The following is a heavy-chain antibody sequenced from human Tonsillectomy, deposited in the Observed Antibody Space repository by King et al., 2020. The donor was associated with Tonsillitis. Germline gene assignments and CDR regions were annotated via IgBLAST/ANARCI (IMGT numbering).Heavy chain of an antibody. CDR3: AKDKAAAEHCFDS. D-gene: IGHD6-13*01. CDR2: ISFDGSTK. V-gene: IGHV3-30*18. J-gene: IGHJ3*02. CDR1: GFTFSSYG. Sequence: VQLVESGGRVVQPGRSLRLSCAASGFTFSSYGMHWVRQAPGKGLEWVAVISFDGSTKNCADSVKGRFTISRDNAKDTLYLQMNSLRAQDTAVYYCAKDKAAAEHCFDSWGPGTMVTVSS.